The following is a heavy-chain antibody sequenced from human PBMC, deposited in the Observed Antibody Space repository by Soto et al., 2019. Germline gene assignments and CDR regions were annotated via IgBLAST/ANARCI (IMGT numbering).Heavy chain of an antibody. J-gene: IGHJ5*02. Sequence: GGSLRLSCAASGFTFSSYSMNWVRQAPGKGLEWVSYISSSSSTIYYADSVKGRFTISRDNAKKSRYLQMNSLRAEDTAVYYCARDFGRYYDILTGYENWFDPWGQGTLVTVSS. CDR1: GFTFSSYS. D-gene: IGHD3-9*01. V-gene: IGHV3-48*01. CDR2: ISSSSSTI. CDR3: ARDFGRYYDILTGYENWFDP.